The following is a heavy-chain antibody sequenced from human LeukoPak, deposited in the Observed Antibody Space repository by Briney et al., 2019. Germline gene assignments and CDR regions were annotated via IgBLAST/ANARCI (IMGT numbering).Heavy chain of an antibody. V-gene: IGHV4-59*12. D-gene: IGHD2/OR15-2a*01. CDR3: ARTLSWFDP. CDR1: DGSINSYY. Sequence: SETLSLTCTVSDGSINSYYWRWIRQPPGKGLEWIGYIYYSGRHNYNPTLKNRVTMSVDTSKNQVSLKLTSVTAADTAVYYCARTLSWFDPWGQGTLVTVSS. CDR2: IYYSGRH. J-gene: IGHJ5*02.